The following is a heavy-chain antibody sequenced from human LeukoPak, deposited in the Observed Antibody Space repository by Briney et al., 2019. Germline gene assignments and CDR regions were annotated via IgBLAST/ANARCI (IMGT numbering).Heavy chain of an antibody. CDR3: ARAPRLALDY. CDR2: IYYSGST. V-gene: IGHV4-59*01. CDR1: GGSISSYY. J-gene: IGHJ4*02. D-gene: IGHD6-19*01. Sequence: SETLSLTCTVSGGSISSYYWSWLRQPPGKGLEWIGYIYYSGSTNYNPSLKSRVTISVDTSKNQFSLKLSSVTAADTAVYYCARAPRLALDYWGQGTLVTVSS.